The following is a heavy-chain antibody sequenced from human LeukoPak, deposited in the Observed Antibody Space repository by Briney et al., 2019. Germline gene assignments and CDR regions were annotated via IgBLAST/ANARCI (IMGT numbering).Heavy chain of an antibody. D-gene: IGHD2-2*01. V-gene: IGHV1-8*01. CDR3: ARAIGYCSSTSCYYGMDV. CDR2: MNPNSGNT. J-gene: IGHJ6*02. CDR1: GYTFTSYD. Sequence: ASVTVSSKASGYTFTSYDINWVRQAPGQGLEWMGWMNPNSGNTGYAQKFQGRVTMTRNTSISTAYMELSSLRSEDTAVYYCARAIGYCSSTSCYYGMDVWGQGTTVTVSS.